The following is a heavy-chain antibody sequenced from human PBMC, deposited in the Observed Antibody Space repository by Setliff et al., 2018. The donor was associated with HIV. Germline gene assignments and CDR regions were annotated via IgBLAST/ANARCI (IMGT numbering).Heavy chain of an antibody. J-gene: IGHJ6*03. CDR1: GFSLSTSGVC. V-gene: IGHV2-5*02. D-gene: IGHD3-3*02. Sequence: GSGPTLVNPTQTLTLTCTFSGFSLSTSGVCVGWIRQPPGKALEWLALIYWDDDKRYSPSLKSRLTITKDTSKNQVVLTMTNMDPVDTATYYCAHIHQDPFSHFYYYFYMDVWGKGTTVTVSS. CDR3: AHIHQDPFSHFYYYFYMDV. CDR2: IYWDDDK.